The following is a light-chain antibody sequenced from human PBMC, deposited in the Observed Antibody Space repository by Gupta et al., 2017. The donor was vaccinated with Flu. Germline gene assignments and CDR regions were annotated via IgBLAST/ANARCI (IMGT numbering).Light chain of an antibody. CDR3: QQYTNWPSALT. V-gene: IGKV3-15*01. CDR2: EAP. CDR1: QSLRPH. J-gene: IGKJ5*01. Sequence: RATLTCWAIQSLRPHWSLFQQTPYQAPRLLIYEAPTRAPGIPARFSCSGSGTDFALTISSLESENFAFYYYQQYTNWPSALTFGQGTRLEIE.